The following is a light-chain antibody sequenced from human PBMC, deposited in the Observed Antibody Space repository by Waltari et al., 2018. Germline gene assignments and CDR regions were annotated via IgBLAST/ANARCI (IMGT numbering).Light chain of an antibody. CDR2: LKSDGSH. CDR1: SGHTNYA. Sequence: AVTQSHSASASLRASVTVTCTLSSGHTNYAIAWHQQQPDKGPRFLMKLKSDGSHIKGDGIPDRFSGSSSGAERYLTIASLQAEDEADYYCQSWANGISVFGGGTHLTVL. CDR3: QSWANGISV. J-gene: IGLJ7*01. V-gene: IGLV4-69*01.